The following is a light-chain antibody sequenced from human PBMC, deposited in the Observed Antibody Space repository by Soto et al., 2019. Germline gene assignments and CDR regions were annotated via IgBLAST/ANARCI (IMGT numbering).Light chain of an antibody. V-gene: IGLV2-11*01. J-gene: IGLJ2*01. CDR1: SSDVGYYDY. CDR3: CSYAGGYILL. CDR2: DVS. Sequence: QSALTQPRSLSGSPGQSLTISCTGTSSDVGYYDYVSWYQQHPGKAPKLMIYDVSERPSGVPDRFSGSKSGNTAFLIISGLHTEDEADYYCCSYAGGYILLFGGGTKLTVL.